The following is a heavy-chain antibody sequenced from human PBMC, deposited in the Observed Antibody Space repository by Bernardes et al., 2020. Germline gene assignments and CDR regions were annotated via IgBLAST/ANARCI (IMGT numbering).Heavy chain of an antibody. D-gene: IGHD5-12*01. CDR1: GYSISSGYY. J-gene: IGHJ4*02. Sequence: SETLSLTCAVSGYSISSGYYWGWIRQHPGKGLEWIGSIYYSGSTYHNPSLKSRVTISVDTSKNQFSLNLNSVTAADTAVYYCAREVMATIDYWGQGTLVTVPS. V-gene: IGHV4-38-2*02. CDR2: IYYSGST. CDR3: AREVMATIDY.